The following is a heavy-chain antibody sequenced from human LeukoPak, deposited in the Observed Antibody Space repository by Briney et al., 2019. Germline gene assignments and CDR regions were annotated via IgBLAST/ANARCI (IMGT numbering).Heavy chain of an antibody. CDR3: AAGRGYSYGSPDY. CDR2: IIPIFGTA. D-gene: IGHD5-18*01. V-gene: IGHV1-69*05. J-gene: IGHJ4*02. Sequence: SVKVSCKASGGTFSSYAISWVRQAPGQGLEWMGGIIPIFGTANYAQKFQGRVTITTDESTSTAYMELSSLRSEDTAVYYCAAGRGYSYGSPDYWGQGTLVTVSS. CDR1: GGTFSSYA.